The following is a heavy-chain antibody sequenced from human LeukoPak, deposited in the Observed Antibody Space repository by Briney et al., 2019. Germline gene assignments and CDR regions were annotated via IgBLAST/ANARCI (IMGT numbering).Heavy chain of an antibody. Sequence: GGSLRLSCAASGFSFSSYWMSWVRRAPGKGLEWVANIKQDGSEKYYVDSVKGRFTISRDNAKNSLYLQMNSLRAEDTAVYYCARVFDWLLSPPYFDYWGQGTLVTVSS. CDR1: GFSFSSYW. CDR2: IKQDGSEK. J-gene: IGHJ4*02. V-gene: IGHV3-7*01. CDR3: ARVFDWLLSPPYFDY. D-gene: IGHD3-9*01.